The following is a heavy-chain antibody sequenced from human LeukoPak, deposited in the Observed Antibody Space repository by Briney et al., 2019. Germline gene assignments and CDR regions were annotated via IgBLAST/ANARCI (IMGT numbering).Heavy chain of an antibody. CDR3: ARLNRSGYYTGRGGPFDY. D-gene: IGHD3-3*01. Sequence: PSETLSLTCTVSGGSISSSNYYWGWIRQPPGKGLEWIGSIYYSGSTYYNPSLKSRVTISVDTSKNQFSLKLSSVTAADTAVYYCARLNRSGYYTGRGGPFDYWGQGTLVTVSS. V-gene: IGHV4-39*01. J-gene: IGHJ4*02. CDR2: IYYSGST. CDR1: GGSISSSNYY.